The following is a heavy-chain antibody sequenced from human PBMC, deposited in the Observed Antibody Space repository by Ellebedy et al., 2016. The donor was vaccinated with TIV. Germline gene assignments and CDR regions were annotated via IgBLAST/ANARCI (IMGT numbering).Heavy chain of an antibody. CDR2: ISGSGGST. D-gene: IGHD3-16*01. Sequence: GESLKISCAASGFTFSSYAMSWVRQAPGKGLEWVSAISGSGGSTYYADSVKGRFTISRDNSKNTLYLQMNSLRAEDTAVYYCAKGQGGGDYYYYGMDVWGQGTTVTVSS. CDR3: AKGQGGGDYYYYGMDV. J-gene: IGHJ6*02. V-gene: IGHV3-23*01. CDR1: GFTFSSYA.